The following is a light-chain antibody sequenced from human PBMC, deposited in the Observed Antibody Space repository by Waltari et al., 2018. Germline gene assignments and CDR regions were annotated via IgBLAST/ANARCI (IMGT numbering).Light chain of an antibody. CDR2: DVS. CDR3: SSYTSTDVV. CDR1: SRAVGGYNS. J-gene: IGLJ2*01. V-gene: IGLV2-14*01. Sequence: QSALTQPASVSGSPGQSITISCTGTSRAVGGYNSVSWYQQHPGKAPKLMIYDVSNRPSGVSNRFSGSKSGNTASLTISGLQAEDEADYYCSSYTSTDVVFGGGTKLTVL.